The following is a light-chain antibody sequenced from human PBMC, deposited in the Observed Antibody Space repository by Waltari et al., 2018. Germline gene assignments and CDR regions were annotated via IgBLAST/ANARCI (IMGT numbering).Light chain of an antibody. CDR1: SSDLGGYNY. J-gene: IGLJ3*02. CDR3: SSYAGSNNWV. V-gene: IGLV2-8*01. CDR2: EVS. Sequence: GTSSDLGGYNYVSWYQQHPGKAPKLTIYEVSKRPSGVPDRFSGSKSGNTASLTVSGLQADDEADYYCSSYAGSNNWVFGGGTKLTVL.